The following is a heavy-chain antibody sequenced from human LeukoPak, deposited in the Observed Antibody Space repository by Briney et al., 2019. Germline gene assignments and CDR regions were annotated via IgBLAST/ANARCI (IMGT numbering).Heavy chain of an antibody. D-gene: IGHD5-18*01. CDR3: AGIQLWSYAFDI. Sequence: GGSLRLSCAASGFTFSDYYMSWIRQAPGKGLEWVSYISSSGSTIYYADSVKGRFTISRDNAKNSLYLQMNSLRAEDTAVYYCAGIQLWSYAFDIWGQGTMVTVSS. CDR1: GFTFSDYY. V-gene: IGHV3-11*01. J-gene: IGHJ3*02. CDR2: ISSSGSTI.